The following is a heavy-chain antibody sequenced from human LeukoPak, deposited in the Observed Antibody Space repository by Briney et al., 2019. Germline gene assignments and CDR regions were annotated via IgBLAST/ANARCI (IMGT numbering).Heavy chain of an antibody. D-gene: IGHD5-24*01. Sequence: SETLSLTCSVSGYSITSGYYWGWFRQPPGKGLEWIASISHSGITYYKPSLKSRVTISIDPSKNHFSLKVTSVTAADTAVHYCARGERGSDYWGQGTLITVSS. CDR1: GYSITSGYY. J-gene: IGHJ4*02. CDR2: ISHSGIT. V-gene: IGHV4-38-2*02. CDR3: ARGERGSDY.